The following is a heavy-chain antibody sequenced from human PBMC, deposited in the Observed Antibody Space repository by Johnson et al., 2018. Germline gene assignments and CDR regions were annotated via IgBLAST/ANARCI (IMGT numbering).Heavy chain of an antibody. V-gene: IGHV4-59*01. Sequence: QVQLQESGPGLVKPSETLSLTCTVSGGSLSSYSWSWIRQPPGKGLEWFGYIYYSGGTNYNPSLKSRVTLSVDTSKNQFSRKLSSVTAADTVGYYCAREGLGELSALMDVWGKGTTVTVSS. D-gene: IGHD3-16*02. CDR1: GGSLSSYS. CDR3: AREGLGELSALMDV. J-gene: IGHJ6*03. CDR2: IYYSGGT.